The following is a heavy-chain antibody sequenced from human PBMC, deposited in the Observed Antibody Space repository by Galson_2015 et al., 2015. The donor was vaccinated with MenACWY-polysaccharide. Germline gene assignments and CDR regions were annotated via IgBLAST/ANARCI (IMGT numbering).Heavy chain of an antibody. CDR2: INPDGSDK. V-gene: IGHV3-7*03. CDR1: GFSFSGHW. D-gene: IGHD1-14*01. J-gene: IGHJ3*02. CDR3: ARQTARRYSAALDI. Sequence: SLRLSCAASGFSFSGHWMTWVRQAPGKGLEWVANINPDGSDKYYVDSVKGRFIISRDNAKNSVYLQMNGLRVEDTAVYYCARQTARRYSAALDIWGQGTMVTVSS.